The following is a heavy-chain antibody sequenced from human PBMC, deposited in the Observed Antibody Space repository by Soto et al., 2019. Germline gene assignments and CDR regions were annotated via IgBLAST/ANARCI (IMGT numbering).Heavy chain of an antibody. CDR1: GYTFTSYA. J-gene: IGHJ5*02. D-gene: IGHD6-19*01. Sequence: ASVKVSCKASGYTFTSYAMRWVRQAPGQRLEWMGWINAGNGNTKYSQKFQGRVTITRDTSASTAYMELSSLRSEDTAVYCCARVLSGIAVARNWFDPWGQGTLVTVSS. V-gene: IGHV1-3*01. CDR2: INAGNGNT. CDR3: ARVLSGIAVARNWFDP.